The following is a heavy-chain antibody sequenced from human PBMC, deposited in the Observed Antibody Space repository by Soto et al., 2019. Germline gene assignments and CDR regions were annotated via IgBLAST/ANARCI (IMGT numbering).Heavy chain of an antibody. CDR2: ISGSGGHS. D-gene: IGHD6-19*01. CDR3: AKDCRRLAVAGSAFDS. CDR1: GFTFNDYA. J-gene: IGHJ4*02. V-gene: IGHV3-23*01. Sequence: GGSLRLSCAASGFTFNDYAMDWVRQAPGKGLEWVSSISGSGGHSSYADSVRGRFTISRDNVNSILSLDMSDLSAEDTAVYYCAKDCRRLAVAGSAFDSWGQGTLVTVSS.